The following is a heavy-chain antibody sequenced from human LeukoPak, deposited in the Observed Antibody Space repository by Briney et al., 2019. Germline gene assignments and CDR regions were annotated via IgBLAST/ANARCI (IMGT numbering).Heavy chain of an antibody. CDR3: ARVLSYGYSSGWYYYYMDV. V-gene: IGHV4-34*01. CDR1: GGSFSGYY. Sequence: PSETLSLTCAVYGGSFSGYYWSWIRQPPGKGLEWIGEINHSGSTNYNPSLKSRVTISVDTSKNQFSLKLSSVTAADTAVYYCARVLSYGYSSGWYYYYMDVWGKGTTVTISS. D-gene: IGHD6-19*01. CDR2: INHSGST. J-gene: IGHJ6*03.